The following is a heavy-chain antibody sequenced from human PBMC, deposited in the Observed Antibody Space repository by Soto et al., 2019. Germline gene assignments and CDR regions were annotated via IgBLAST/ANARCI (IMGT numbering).Heavy chain of an antibody. D-gene: IGHD6-13*01. CDR2: IYYSGST. Sequence: SETLSLTCTVSGGSIGSGGYYWSWIRQHPGKGLEWIGYIYYSGSTYYNPSLKSRVTISVDTSKNQFSLKLSSVTAADTAVYYCARDSRIAAAESYWYFDLWGRGTLVTVSS. J-gene: IGHJ2*01. CDR3: ARDSRIAAAESYWYFDL. V-gene: IGHV4-31*03. CDR1: GGSIGSGGYY.